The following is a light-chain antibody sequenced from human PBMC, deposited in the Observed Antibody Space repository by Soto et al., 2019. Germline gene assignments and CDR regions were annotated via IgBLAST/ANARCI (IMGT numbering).Light chain of an antibody. V-gene: IGLV2-8*01. CDR2: EVV. CDR1: TRDIGVYDF. Sequence: QSALTQPPSASGSPGQSVTISCTGTTRDIGVYDFVSWYQHHPGKAPRLIIYEVVQRPSGVPDRFSGSKSGNTASLTVSGLQAADEADYFCKSYAGSNTYVFGSGTKVTVL. CDR3: KSYAGSNTYV. J-gene: IGLJ1*01.